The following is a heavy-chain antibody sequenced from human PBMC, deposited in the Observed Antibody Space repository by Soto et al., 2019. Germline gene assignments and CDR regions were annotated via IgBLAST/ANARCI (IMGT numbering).Heavy chain of an antibody. V-gene: IGHV1-24*01. CDR1: GYTLTEFA. CDR3: AALYASGVEF. CDR2: FDPEDGEA. Sequence: QVQVVQSGAEVKKPGASVKVSCKISGYTLTEFALSWVRQAPGNGLEWLGGFDPEDGEAISAQNVQGRTTMTADASTGTVFMELNSLRSDDTAVYYCAALYASGVEFWGQGTMVTVSS. D-gene: IGHD2-2*01. J-gene: IGHJ4*01.